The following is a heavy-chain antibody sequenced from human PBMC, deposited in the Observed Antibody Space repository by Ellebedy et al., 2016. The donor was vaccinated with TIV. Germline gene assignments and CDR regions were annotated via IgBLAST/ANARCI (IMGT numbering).Heavy chain of an antibody. D-gene: IGHD4-17*01. V-gene: IGHV1-69*13. Sequence: AASVKVSCKASGGTFSSYAICWVRQAPGQGLEWMGGIIPIFGTANYAQKFQGRVTITADESTSTAYMELSSLRSEDTAVYYCARVSGVSLTTVTTDYYGMDVWGQGTTVTVSS. CDR2: IIPIFGTA. CDR1: GGTFSSYA. CDR3: ARVSGVSLTTVTTDYYGMDV. J-gene: IGHJ6*02.